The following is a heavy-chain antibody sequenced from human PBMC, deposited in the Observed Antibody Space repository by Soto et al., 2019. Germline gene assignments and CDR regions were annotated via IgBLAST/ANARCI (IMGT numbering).Heavy chain of an antibody. V-gene: IGHV3-23*01. D-gene: IGHD3-3*01. Sequence: GGSLRLSCAASGFTFSSYAMSWVRQAPGKGLEWVSAISGSGGSTYYADSVKGRFTISRDNSKNTLYLQMNSLRAEDTAVYYCAKDYQTNTIPPGYYGMDVWGQGTTVPVSS. J-gene: IGHJ6*02. CDR2: ISGSGGST. CDR1: GFTFSSYA. CDR3: AKDYQTNTIPPGYYGMDV.